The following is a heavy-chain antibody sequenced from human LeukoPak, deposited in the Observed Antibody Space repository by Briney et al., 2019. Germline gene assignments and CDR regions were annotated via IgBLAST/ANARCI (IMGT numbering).Heavy chain of an antibody. CDR3: ARVEDYDYVWGAFDI. Sequence: PGGSLRLSCAASGFTFSSYAMHWVRQAPGKGLEWVAVISYDGSNKYYADSVKGRFTISRDNSKNTLYLQMNSLRAEGTAVYYCARVEDYDYVWGAFDIWGQGTMVTVSS. CDR2: ISYDGSNK. J-gene: IGHJ3*02. CDR1: GFTFSSYA. V-gene: IGHV3-30-3*01. D-gene: IGHD3-16*01.